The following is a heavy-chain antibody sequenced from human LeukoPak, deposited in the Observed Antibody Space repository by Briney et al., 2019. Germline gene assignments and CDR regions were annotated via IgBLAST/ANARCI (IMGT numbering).Heavy chain of an antibody. CDR2: ISYDGSNK. D-gene: IGHD2-15*01. CDR3: AKDKGGSYASYGMDV. V-gene: IGHV3-30*18. CDR1: GFTFSSYG. J-gene: IGHJ6*02. Sequence: GRSLRISCAASGFTFSSYGMHWVRQAPGKGLEWVAVISYDGSNKYYADSVRGRFTISRDNSKNTLYLQMNSLRAEDTAVYYCAKDKGGSYASYGMDVWGQGTTVTVSS.